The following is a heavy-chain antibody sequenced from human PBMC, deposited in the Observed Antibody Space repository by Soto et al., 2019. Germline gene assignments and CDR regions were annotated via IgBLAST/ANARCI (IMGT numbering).Heavy chain of an antibody. J-gene: IGHJ6*02. D-gene: IGHD6-19*01. CDR2: IYHSGST. CDR3: ARDPAVAGIRYYYYGMDV. Sequence: QVQLQESGPGLVNPSGTLSLTCAVSGGSISSSIWWSWVRQPPGKGLEWIGEIYHSGSTNYNPSLKSRVTISVDKSKNQFSLKLSSVTAADTAVYYCARDPAVAGIRYYYYGMDVWGQGTTVTVSS. CDR1: GGSISSSIW. V-gene: IGHV4-4*02.